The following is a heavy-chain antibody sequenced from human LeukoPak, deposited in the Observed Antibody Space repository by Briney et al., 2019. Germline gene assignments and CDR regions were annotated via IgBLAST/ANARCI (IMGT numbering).Heavy chain of an antibody. CDR3: ATAGGSSSRTFDY. V-gene: IGHV4-34*01. CDR2: INHSGST. D-gene: IGHD6-6*01. J-gene: IGHJ4*02. CDR1: GGSFSGYY. Sequence: SETLSLTCAVYGGSFSGYYWSWIRQPPGKGLEWIGEINHSGSTNYNPSLKSRVTISVDTSKNQFSLKLSSVTAADTAVYYCATAGGSSSRTFDYWGQGTLATVSS.